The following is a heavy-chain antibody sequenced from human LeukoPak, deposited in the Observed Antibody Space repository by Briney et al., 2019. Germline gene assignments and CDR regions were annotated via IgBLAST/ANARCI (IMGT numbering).Heavy chain of an antibody. V-gene: IGHV3-53*01. CDR3: ARRAGEYSHPYDY. J-gene: IGHJ4*02. Sequence: DPGGSLRLSCAASGFTVSSNYMSWVRQAPGKGLEWVSFIYSGGNTHYSDSVKGRFTISRDNSKNTLYLQMNSLRADDTAVYYCARRAGEYSHPYDYWGQGTLVTVSS. CDR2: IYSGGNT. CDR1: GFTVSSNY. D-gene: IGHD4-17*01.